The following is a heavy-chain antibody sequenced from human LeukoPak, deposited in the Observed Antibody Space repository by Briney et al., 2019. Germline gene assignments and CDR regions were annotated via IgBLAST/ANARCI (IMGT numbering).Heavy chain of an antibody. J-gene: IGHJ4*01. CDR2: IYNSGST. Sequence: SETLSLTCTVSGGSISRDYWSRIRQPPGKGLEWLGHIYNSGSTDYNPSLKSRITLSVDTSKSQFSLQLSSVTAADTAVYYCARKKTLLYYFDYWGHGTLVTVSS. V-gene: IGHV4-59*01. CDR1: GGSISRDY. D-gene: IGHD3-10*01. CDR3: ARKKTLLYYFDY.